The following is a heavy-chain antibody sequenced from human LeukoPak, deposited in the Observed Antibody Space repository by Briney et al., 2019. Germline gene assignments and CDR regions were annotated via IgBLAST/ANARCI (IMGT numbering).Heavy chain of an antibody. J-gene: IGHJ4*02. CDR3: ARVRGYGSGWTRYYFDY. CDR1: GFTFSSYW. V-gene: IGHV3-7*01. CDR2: IKQDGSEK. D-gene: IGHD6-19*01. Sequence: GGSLRLSCAASGFTFSSYWMSWVRQAPGKGLEWVANIKQDGSEKYYVDSVKGRFTISRDNAKNSLYLQMNSLRAEDTAVYYCARVRGYGSGWTRYYFDYWGQGTLVTVSS.